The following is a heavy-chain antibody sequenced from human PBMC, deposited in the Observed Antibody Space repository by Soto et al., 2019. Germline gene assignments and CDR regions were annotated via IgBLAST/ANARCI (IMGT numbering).Heavy chain of an antibody. D-gene: IGHD5-18*01. Sequence: GGSLRLSCAVSGVTLTSVWMNWIRQAPGKGPEWVGRIRSATDGGTTDYAAPVKGRFTISRHDSENTLYLQMNSLKSEDTAVYYCSHGYYQYFNSWGQGTLVTVSA. J-gene: IGHJ4*02. CDR2: IRSATDGGTT. CDR1: GVTLTSVW. CDR3: SHGYYQYFNS. V-gene: IGHV3-15*07.